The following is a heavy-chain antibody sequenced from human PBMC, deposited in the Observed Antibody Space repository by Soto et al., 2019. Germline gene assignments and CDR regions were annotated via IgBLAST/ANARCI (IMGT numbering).Heavy chain of an antibody. CDR1: GFTFDDYG. CDR3: ARESKQWLVPNDAFDI. CDR2: INWNGGST. J-gene: IGHJ3*02. D-gene: IGHD6-19*01. Sequence: PGGSLRLSCAASGFTFDDYGMSWVRQAPGKGLGWVSGINWNGGSTGYADSVKGRFTISRDNAKNSLYLQMNSLRAEDTALYYCARESKQWLVPNDAFDIWGQGTMVTVSS. V-gene: IGHV3-20*04.